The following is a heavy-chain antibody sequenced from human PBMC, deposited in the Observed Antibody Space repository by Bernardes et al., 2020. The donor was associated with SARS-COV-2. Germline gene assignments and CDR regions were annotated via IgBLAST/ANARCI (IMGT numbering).Heavy chain of an antibody. V-gene: IGHV5-51*01. CDR3: ARRRYGDFGVDV. J-gene: IGHJ6*02. D-gene: IGHD4-17*01. CDR2: IYPGDSDP. Sequence: GESLKISCKGSDYTFTNYWIGWVPQIPGKGLEWMGTIYPGDSDPNYSPSFQGPVTLPADKSVDTAYLQWSSLKASETAIYYCARRRYGDFGVDVWGQGTTVTVSS. CDR1: DYTFTNYW.